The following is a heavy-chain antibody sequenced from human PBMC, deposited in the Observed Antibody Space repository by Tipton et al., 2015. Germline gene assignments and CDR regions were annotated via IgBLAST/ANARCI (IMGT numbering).Heavy chain of an antibody. CDR2: IQYSGST. J-gene: IGHJ4*02. CDR1: AYSISTDYY. Sequence: LRLSCAVSAYSISTDYYWVWIRQPPGKGLEWIGYIQYSGSTNYNPSLKSRVTISVDTSKTQFSLKMSSVTASDTAVYYCARARGRHGGLFDSWGQGILVTVSS. D-gene: IGHD4-23*01. V-gene: IGHV4-38-2*01. CDR3: ARARGRHGGLFDS.